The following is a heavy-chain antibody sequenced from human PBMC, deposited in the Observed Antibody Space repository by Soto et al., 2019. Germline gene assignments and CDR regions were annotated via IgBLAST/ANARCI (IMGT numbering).Heavy chain of an antibody. CDR3: ARELEGGVFDI. CDR1: GGPVRDAYSY. Sequence: SETLSLTCTVSGGPVRDAYSYWTWIRQPPGKGLEWMGYLSYTGSTYYNPSLRNRATISVDESSNHLSLRLSSATAADTAVYYCARELEGGVFDIWGRGTLVTVSS. CDR2: LSYTGST. D-gene: IGHD2-8*02. J-gene: IGHJ3*02. V-gene: IGHV4-30-4*01.